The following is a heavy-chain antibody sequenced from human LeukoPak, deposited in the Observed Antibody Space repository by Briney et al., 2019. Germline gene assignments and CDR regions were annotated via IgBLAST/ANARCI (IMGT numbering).Heavy chain of an antibody. V-gene: IGHV1-2*02. J-gene: IGHJ5*02. CDR1: GYRFSDCY. Sequence: ASVKVSCKTSGYRFSDCYMHWVRQAPGQGLEWMGWINPNSGGTNYAQKFQGRVTMTRDTSISTAYMELSRLRSDDTAVYYCARSDDSSGYYKNWFDPWGQGTLVTVSS. CDR2: INPNSGGT. D-gene: IGHD3-22*01. CDR3: ARSDDSSGYYKNWFDP.